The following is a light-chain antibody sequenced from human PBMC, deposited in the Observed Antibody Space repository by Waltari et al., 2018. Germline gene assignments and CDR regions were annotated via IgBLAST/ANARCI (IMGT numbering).Light chain of an antibody. V-gene: IGKV3-20*01. Sequence: LTQPPGPLPLSPGERATLTCRASQSISKYLAGYQQKPGQAPRLLIDQASTRAAGIPDRFSGSGSGTDFSLTISRLEPEDFAVYYCQHYESLPVTFGQGTKVEIK. CDR2: QAS. J-gene: IGKJ1*01. CDR3: QHYESLPVT. CDR1: QSISKY.